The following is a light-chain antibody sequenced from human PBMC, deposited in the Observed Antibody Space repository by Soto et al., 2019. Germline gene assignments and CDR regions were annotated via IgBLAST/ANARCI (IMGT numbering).Light chain of an antibody. CDR2: PAS. CDR1: QGISSY. CDR3: HLGFT. Sequence: DIQLTQSPSFLSASVGDRVTITCRASQGISSYLAWYQQKPGKAPKLLIYPASTLQSGVPSRFSGSGSGTEFTLTISSLQPEDFATYYCHLGFTFGPGTKVDIK. V-gene: IGKV1-9*01. J-gene: IGKJ3*01.